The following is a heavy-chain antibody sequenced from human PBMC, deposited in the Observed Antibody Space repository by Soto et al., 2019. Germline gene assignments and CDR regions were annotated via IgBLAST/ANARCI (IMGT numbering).Heavy chain of an antibody. CDR3: ARDRRSTIFGVVAMDV. D-gene: IGHD3-3*01. Sequence: QVQLVESGGGVVQPGRSLRLSCAASGFTFSSYGMHWVRQSPGKGLEWVAVIWYDGSNKYYADSVKGRFTISRDNSKNTLYLQMNSLRAEGTAVYYCARDRRSTIFGVVAMDVWGQGTTVTVSS. J-gene: IGHJ6*02. CDR1: GFTFSSYG. V-gene: IGHV3-33*01. CDR2: IWYDGSNK.